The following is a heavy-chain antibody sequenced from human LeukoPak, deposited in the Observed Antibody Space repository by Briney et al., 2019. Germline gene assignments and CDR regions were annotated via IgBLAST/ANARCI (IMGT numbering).Heavy chain of an antibody. CDR1: GFTFSDYY. V-gene: IGHV3-11*01. Sequence: GGSLRLSCAASGFTFSDYYMSWIRQAPGKGLEWVSYISSSGSTIYYADSVKGRFTISRDNAKNSLYLQMNSLRAEDTAVYYCWLAFAATHKNYYHGMDVWGQGTTVTVSS. D-gene: IGHD2-15*01. J-gene: IGHJ6*02. CDR2: ISSSGSTI. CDR3: WLAFAATHKNYYHGMDV.